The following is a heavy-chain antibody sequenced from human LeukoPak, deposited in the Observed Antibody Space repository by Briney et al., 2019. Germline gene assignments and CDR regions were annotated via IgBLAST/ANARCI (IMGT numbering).Heavy chain of an antibody. J-gene: IGHJ5*02. CDR2: VSYSGTT. CDR1: GSSLSSAYW. D-gene: IGHD4-11*01. Sequence: PPETLSLTCAVSGSSLSSAYWWSWVRQSPGMGLEWIGQVSYSGTTKYTASLRSRLFISVDRSKNQFSLEMNSMTAADTAVYFCAKETDYSHPNWFDPWGQGILVTVSS. CDR3: AKETDYSHPNWFDP. V-gene: IGHV4-4*01.